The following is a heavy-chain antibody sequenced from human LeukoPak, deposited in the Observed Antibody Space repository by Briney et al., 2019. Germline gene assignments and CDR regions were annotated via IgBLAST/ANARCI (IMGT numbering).Heavy chain of an antibody. CDR3: AKDVGSGSFHYYYMDV. Sequence: GRSLRLSCAASGFTFDDYAMHWVRQSPGKGLEWVSGISWNSDNIGYADSVKGRFTISRDNAKNSLYLQMSSLTAEDMALYYCAKDVGSGSFHYYYMDVWGKGTTVTVSS. V-gene: IGHV3-9*03. CDR2: ISWNSDNI. D-gene: IGHD3-10*01. CDR1: GFTFDDYA. J-gene: IGHJ6*03.